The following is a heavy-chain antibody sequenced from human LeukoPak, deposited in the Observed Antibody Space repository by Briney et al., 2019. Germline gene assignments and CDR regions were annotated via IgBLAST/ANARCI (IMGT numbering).Heavy chain of an antibody. CDR1: GFTFSSFA. Sequence: GGSLRLSCAVSGFTFSSFAVHWVRQAPGKGLEWVAVISYDGSKTYYADSVKGRFTISRDNSKNTVYLQMNSLSTEDTAMYYCAREGDILTGYEHSSFDYWGQGTLVTVSS. J-gene: IGHJ4*02. CDR2: ISYDGSKT. CDR3: AREGDILTGYEHSSFDY. D-gene: IGHD3-9*01. V-gene: IGHV3-30-3*01.